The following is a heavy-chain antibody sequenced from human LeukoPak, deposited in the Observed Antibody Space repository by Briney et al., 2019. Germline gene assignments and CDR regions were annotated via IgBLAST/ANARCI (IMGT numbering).Heavy chain of an antibody. CDR2: IYYSGST. V-gene: IGHV4-30-4*01. Sequence: SQTLSLTCTVSGGSISSGDYYWSWIRQPPGKGLEWIGYIYYSGSTYYNPSLKSRVTISVDTSKNQFSLKLSSVTAADTAVYYCARQGPGISATGFDPWGQGTLVTVSS. J-gene: IGHJ5*02. CDR1: GGSISSGDYY. CDR3: ARQGPGISATGFDP. D-gene: IGHD6-25*01.